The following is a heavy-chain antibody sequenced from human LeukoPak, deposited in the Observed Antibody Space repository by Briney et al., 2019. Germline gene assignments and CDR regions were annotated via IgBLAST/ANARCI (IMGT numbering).Heavy chain of an antibody. D-gene: IGHD2-21*02. Sequence: SETLSLTCTVSGGSINSYYWSWIRQPPGKGLEWIGYIYYSGSTNYNPSLKSRVTISVDTSKNQFSLKLSSVTAADTAVYYCARSYCGGDCYSVYWFAPWGQGTLVTVSS. CDR2: IYYSGST. CDR3: ARSYCGGDCYSVYWFAP. CDR1: GGSINSYY. J-gene: IGHJ5*02. V-gene: IGHV4-59*01.